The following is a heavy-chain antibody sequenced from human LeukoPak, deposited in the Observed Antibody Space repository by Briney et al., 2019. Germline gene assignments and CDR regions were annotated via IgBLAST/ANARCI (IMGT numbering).Heavy chain of an antibody. CDR1: GFTFSNAW. Sequence: PGGSLRLSCAASGFTFSNAWMSWVRQAPGKGLEGVGGIKRTTDGGTTDYAAHVKSRFTISRDDSKNTPYFQMNSLKSEDTAVYYCTTELDVRPNHYWGQGTLVTVSS. D-gene: IGHD1-14*01. CDR2: IKRTTDGGTT. J-gene: IGHJ4*02. V-gene: IGHV3-15*01. CDR3: TTELDVRPNHY.